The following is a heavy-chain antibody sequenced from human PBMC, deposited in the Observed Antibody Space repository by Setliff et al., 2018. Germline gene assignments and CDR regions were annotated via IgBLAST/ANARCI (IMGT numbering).Heavy chain of an antibody. Sequence: EASVKVSCKASGGTFSSYAISWVRQAPGQGLEWMGGIIPIFGTANYAQKFQGRVTITTDESTSTAYMELSSLRSEDTAVYYCAGLWEQQLAPLWGQGTLVTVSS. CDR1: GGTFSSYA. CDR3: AGLWEQQLAPL. J-gene: IGHJ4*02. V-gene: IGHV1-69*05. CDR2: IIPIFGTA. D-gene: IGHD6-13*01.